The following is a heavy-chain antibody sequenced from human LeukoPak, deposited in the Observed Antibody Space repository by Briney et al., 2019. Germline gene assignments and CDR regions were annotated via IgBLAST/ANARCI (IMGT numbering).Heavy chain of an antibody. V-gene: IGHV3-43D*03. Sequence: GGSLRLSCAASGFTFDDYAMHWVRQAPGKGLEWVSLISWDGGSTYYADSVKGRFTISRDNSKNSLYLQMNSLRAEDTALYYCAKDIGFGDYGDLGFDYWGQGTPVTVSS. CDR2: ISWDGGST. J-gene: IGHJ4*02. CDR1: GFTFDDYA. D-gene: IGHD4-17*01. CDR3: AKDIGFGDYGDLGFDY.